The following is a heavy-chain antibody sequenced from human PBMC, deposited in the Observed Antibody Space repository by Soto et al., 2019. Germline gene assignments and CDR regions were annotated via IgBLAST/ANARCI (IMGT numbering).Heavy chain of an antibody. V-gene: IGHV4-59*08. CDR2: IYYSGST. J-gene: IGHJ4*02. CDR3: ARQDYSSGHDY. Sequence: SETLSLTCTVSGGSISSYYWSWIRQPPGKGLEWIGYIYYSGSTNYNPSLKSRVTISVDTSKNQFSLKLSSVTAADTAVYYCARQDYSSGHDYWGQGTLVTVSS. D-gene: IGHD6-19*01. CDR1: GGSISSYY.